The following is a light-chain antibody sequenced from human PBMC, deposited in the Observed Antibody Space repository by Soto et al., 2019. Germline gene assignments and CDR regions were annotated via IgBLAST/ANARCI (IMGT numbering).Light chain of an antibody. CDR1: QSVSSN. CDR2: GAS. V-gene: IGKV3-15*01. Sequence: EIVMTQSPATLSVSPGERATLSCRASQSVSSNLAWYQQKPGQAPRLLIYGASTRATGIPARFSGSGSGTEFTLTISSMQSENFAVYYCTQHNNWPPKTFGPGTKVDIK. J-gene: IGKJ3*01. CDR3: TQHNNWPPKT.